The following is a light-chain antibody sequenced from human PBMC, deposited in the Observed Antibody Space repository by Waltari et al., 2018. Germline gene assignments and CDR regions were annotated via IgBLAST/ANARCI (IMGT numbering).Light chain of an antibody. Sequence: SYVVTQPPSVSVAPGQTARITCGGNNIGHKIEHWYQQKPGQAPVLVVHDDRDRPPGFPERFSGSKSANTATLTITGVVAGDEADYYCQVWDTSTDHVVFGGGTKLTVL. CDR2: DDR. J-gene: IGLJ2*01. V-gene: IGLV3-21*02. CDR3: QVWDTSTDHVV. CDR1: NIGHKI.